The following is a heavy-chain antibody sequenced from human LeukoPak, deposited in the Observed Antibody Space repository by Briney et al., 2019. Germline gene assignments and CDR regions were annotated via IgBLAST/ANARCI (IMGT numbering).Heavy chain of an antibody. CDR3: ARDHLPAGAPGYYMDV. Sequence: SETLSLTSTVSGGSVSSHFWSWIRQPPGKGLEWIGYIYNSGITNYNPSLKSRVTMSVDTSKNQFSLMLRSVTAADTAVYYCARDHLPAGAPGYYMDVWGKGTTVTVSS. V-gene: IGHV4-59*02. D-gene: IGHD4/OR15-4a*01. CDR1: GGSVSSHF. J-gene: IGHJ6*03. CDR2: IYNSGIT.